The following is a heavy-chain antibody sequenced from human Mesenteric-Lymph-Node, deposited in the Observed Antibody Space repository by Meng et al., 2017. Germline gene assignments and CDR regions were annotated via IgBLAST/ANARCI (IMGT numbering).Heavy chain of an antibody. CDR2: VSLSGSTK. CDR3: ARDLVGATGLDY. Sequence: GESLKISCAASGFTFSNYELNWVRQAPGKGLEWVSYVSLSGSTKYYADSVKGRFTISRDNAKNSLYLQMNSLRAEDTAVYYCARDLVGATGLDYWGQGTLVTVSS. V-gene: IGHV3-48*03. J-gene: IGHJ4*02. D-gene: IGHD1-26*01. CDR1: GFTFSNYE.